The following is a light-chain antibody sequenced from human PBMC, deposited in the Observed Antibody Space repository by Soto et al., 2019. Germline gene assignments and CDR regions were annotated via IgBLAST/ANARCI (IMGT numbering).Light chain of an antibody. CDR3: QQRSNWPRT. J-gene: IGKJ1*01. CDR2: DAS. Sequence: LVLTQSPGSLSLSVGERATFSCRASQSVSSYLAWYQQKPGQAPRLLIYDASNRATGIPARFSGSGSGTDFTLTISSLEPEDFAVYYCQQRSNWPRTFGQGTKVDIK. V-gene: IGKV3-11*01. CDR1: QSVSSY.